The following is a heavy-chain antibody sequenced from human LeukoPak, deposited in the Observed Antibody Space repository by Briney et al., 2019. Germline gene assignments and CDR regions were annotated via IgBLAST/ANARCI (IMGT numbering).Heavy chain of an antibody. CDR1: GFTFSSYE. V-gene: IGHV3-48*03. J-gene: IGHJ6*03. D-gene: IGHD3-22*01. CDR3: ARDVVTYYYMDV. Sequence: PGGSLRLPCAASGFTFSSYEMNWVRQAPGKGLEWVSYIDTSGITISYADSVKGRFTISRDNAKNSLYLQMNSLRAEDTAVYYCARDVVTYYYMDVWGKGTTVTISS. CDR2: IDTSGITI.